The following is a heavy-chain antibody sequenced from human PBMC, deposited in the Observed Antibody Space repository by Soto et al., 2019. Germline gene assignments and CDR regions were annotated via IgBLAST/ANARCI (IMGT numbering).Heavy chain of an antibody. CDR1: LFTVSSNY. V-gene: IGHV3-66*01. CDR2: IYSGGST. J-gene: IGHJ6*02. Sequence: SLRLSCSASLFTVSSNYMSWVLQYPFKLLGFFSVIYSGGSTYYADSVKGRFTISRDNAKNSLYLQMDSLRDEDTAVYYCARDHGGSTWFVGIYYYFGVDVWGQGTTVTVSS. D-gene: IGHD6-13*01. CDR3: ARDHGGSTWFVGIYYYFGVDV.